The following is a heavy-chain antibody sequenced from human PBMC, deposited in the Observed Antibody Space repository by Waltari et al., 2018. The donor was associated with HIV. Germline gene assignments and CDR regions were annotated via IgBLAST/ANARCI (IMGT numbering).Heavy chain of an antibody. CDR3: TTSTLGYEFDY. CDR1: GFTFTNAW. V-gene: IGHV3-15*01. J-gene: IGHJ4*02. Sequence: EVQLVESGGGLVKPGGSLRLSCAASGFTFTNAWMNWVRQTPGKGMEWAGRIKSKTDGGTMDYAAPVKGRFTMSRDDSEKTVYLQMNSLKTEDTGVYYCTTSTLGYEFDYWGQGTLVTVSS. CDR2: IKSKTDGGTM. D-gene: IGHD2-2*01.